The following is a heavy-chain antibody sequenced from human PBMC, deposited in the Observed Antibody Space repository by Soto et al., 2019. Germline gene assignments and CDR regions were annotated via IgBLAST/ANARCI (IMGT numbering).Heavy chain of an antibody. CDR2: IYYSGST. D-gene: IGHD6-13*01. CDR3: ARDSQQLAPYGMDV. Sequence: QVQLQESGPGLVKPSETLSLTCTVSGGSISSYYWSWIRQPPGKGLEWIGCIYYSGSTNYNPSLKSRVTISVDTSKNQFSLKLSSVTAADTAVYYCARDSQQLAPYGMDVWGQGTTVTVSS. J-gene: IGHJ6*02. CDR1: GGSISSYY. V-gene: IGHV4-59*01.